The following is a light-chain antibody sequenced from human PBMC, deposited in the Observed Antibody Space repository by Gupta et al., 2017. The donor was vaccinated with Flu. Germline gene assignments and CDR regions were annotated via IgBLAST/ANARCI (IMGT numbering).Light chain of an antibody. Sequence: EIVLTQSPGTLSLSPGERATLSCRASQSVSSSYLAWYQQKPGQAPRLLIHGASSRATDIPDRFSGSGSGTDFTLTISRLEPEDFAVYYCQQYGSPPTTFGQGTKLEIK. J-gene: IGKJ1*01. V-gene: IGKV3-20*01. CDR1: QSVSSSY. CDR2: GAS. CDR3: QQYGSPPTT.